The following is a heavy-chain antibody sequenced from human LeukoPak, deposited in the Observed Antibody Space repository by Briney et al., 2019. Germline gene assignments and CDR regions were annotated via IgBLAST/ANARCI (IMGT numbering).Heavy chain of an antibody. CDR3: ARCGVPEDYYYDSSPGGRYWYFDL. V-gene: IGHV3-23*01. D-gene: IGHD3-22*01. CDR2: ISPSGDIT. J-gene: IGHJ2*01. Sequence: GGSLRLSCAASGFIFSSHGMNWVRQAPGKGLEWVSGISPSGDITYYADSVKGRFTISRDNSKNTVYLQMDSLRFEDAAVYYCARCGVPEDYYYDSSPGGRYWYFDLWGRGTLVTVSS. CDR1: GFIFSSHG.